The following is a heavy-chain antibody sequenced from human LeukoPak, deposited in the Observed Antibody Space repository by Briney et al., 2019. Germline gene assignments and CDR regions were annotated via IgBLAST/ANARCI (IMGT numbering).Heavy chain of an antibody. Sequence: SQTLSLTRTVSGGFISSGDYYWRWIRQPPGKGLEWIGYIYYSGSPYYNPSSKSRVTISVDTSKNQFSLTLSSVTAADMAVYYCARERMGVTVVTSHWGQRTLVTVSS. D-gene: IGHD4-23*01. V-gene: IGHV4-30-4*08. CDR2: IYYSGSP. CDR1: GGFISSGDYY. J-gene: IGHJ4*02. CDR3: ARERMGVTVVTSH.